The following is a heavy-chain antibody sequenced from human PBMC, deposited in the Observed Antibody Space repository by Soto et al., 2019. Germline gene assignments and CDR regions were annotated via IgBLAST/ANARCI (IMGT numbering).Heavy chain of an antibody. CDR3: AKGHGIAADGTCFDY. Sequence: EVQLVESGGGLVQPGRSLRLSCAASGFTFDDYAMHWVRQAPGKGLEWVSGISWNSGSIGYADSVKGRFTISRDNAKNSLYLQMNSLRAEDTALYYCAKGHGIAADGTCFDYWGQGTLVTVSS. J-gene: IGHJ4*02. V-gene: IGHV3-9*01. CDR1: GFTFDDYA. D-gene: IGHD6-13*01. CDR2: ISWNSGSI.